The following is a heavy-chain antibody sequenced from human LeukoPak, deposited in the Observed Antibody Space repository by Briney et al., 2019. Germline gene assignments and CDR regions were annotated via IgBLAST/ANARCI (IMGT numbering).Heavy chain of an antibody. J-gene: IGHJ6*01. CDR3: ARDPGQYDILTGYRGSGMDV. V-gene: IGHV1-2*02. Sequence: ASVTVSCKASGYTFTGYYMHWVRQAPGQGLEWMGLINPNSGGTNYAQKFQGRVRMTRDTSIRTAYIELSRLRSDDTAVYYCARDPGQYDILTGYRGSGMDVWGQGTTVTVSS. CDR2: INPNSGGT. D-gene: IGHD3-9*01. CDR1: GYTFTGYY.